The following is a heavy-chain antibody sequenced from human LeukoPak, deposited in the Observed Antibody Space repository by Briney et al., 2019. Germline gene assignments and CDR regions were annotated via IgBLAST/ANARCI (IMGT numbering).Heavy chain of an antibody. J-gene: IGHJ3*02. CDR1: GGSFSGYY. Sequence: SETLSLTCAVYGGSFSGYYWSWIRQPPGKGLEWIGEINHSGSTNYNPSLKSRVTISVDTSKNQFSLKLSSVTAADTAVYYCARRRSRGKGYQLQRRSSAFDIWGQGTMVAVSS. D-gene: IGHD2-2*01. CDR2: INHSGST. V-gene: IGHV4-34*01. CDR3: ARRRSRGKGYQLQRRSSAFDI.